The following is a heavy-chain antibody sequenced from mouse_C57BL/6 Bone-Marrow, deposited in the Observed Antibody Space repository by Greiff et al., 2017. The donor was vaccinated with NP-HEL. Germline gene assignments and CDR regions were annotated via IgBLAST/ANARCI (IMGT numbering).Heavy chain of an antibody. J-gene: IGHJ2*01. V-gene: IGHV1-55*01. CDR1: GYTFTSYW. Sequence: QVQLQQPGAELVKPGASVKMSCKASGYTFTSYWITWVKQRPGQGLEWIGDIYPGSGSTNYNEKFKSKATLTVDTSSSTAYMQLSSLTSEDSAVYYCARVPFITTLLAPNYWGQGTTLTVSS. CDR2: IYPGSGST. D-gene: IGHD1-1*01. CDR3: ARVPFITTLLAPNY.